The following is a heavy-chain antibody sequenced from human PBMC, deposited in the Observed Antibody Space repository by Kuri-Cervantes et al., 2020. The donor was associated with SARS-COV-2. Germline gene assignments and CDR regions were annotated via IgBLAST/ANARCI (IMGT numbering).Heavy chain of an antibody. CDR3: AREGGYSYGLDY. CDR2: INPNSGGT. J-gene: IGHJ4*02. V-gene: IGHV1-2*02. Sequence: ASVKVSCKASGYTFTDYYMHWVRRAPGQGLEWMGWINPNSGGTNYAQKFQGRVTMTRDTSISTAYMELSRLRSDDTAVYYCAREGGYSYGLDYWGQGTLVTVSS. D-gene: IGHD5-18*01. CDR1: GYTFTDYY.